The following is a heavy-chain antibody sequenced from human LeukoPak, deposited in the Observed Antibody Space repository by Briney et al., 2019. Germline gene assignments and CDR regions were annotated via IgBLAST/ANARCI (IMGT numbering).Heavy chain of an antibody. CDR3: ARDAGYSGYGGYFDY. J-gene: IGHJ4*02. Sequence: EGSLRLSCAASGFTVSSNYMSWVRQAPGKGLEWVSVIYSGGSTYYADSVKGRFTISRDNSKNTLFLQMNSLRAEDTAVYYCARDAGYSGYGGYFDYWGQGTLVTVSS. CDR1: GFTVSSNY. V-gene: IGHV3-66*01. CDR2: IYSGGST. D-gene: IGHD5-12*01.